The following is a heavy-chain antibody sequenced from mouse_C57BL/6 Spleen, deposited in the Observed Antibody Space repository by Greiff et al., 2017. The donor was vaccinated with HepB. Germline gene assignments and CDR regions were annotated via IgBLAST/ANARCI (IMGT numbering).Heavy chain of an antibody. J-gene: IGHJ2*01. D-gene: IGHD2-5*01. CDR3: AREDYSNYFYYFDY. CDR1: GYTFTSYW. CDR2: IDPSDSET. V-gene: IGHV1-52*01. Sequence: VQLQESGAELVRPGSSVKLSCKASGYTFTSYWMHWVKQRPIQGLEWIGNIDPSDSETHYNQKFKDKATLTVDKSSSTAYMQLSSLTSEDSAVYYCAREDYSNYFYYFDYWGQGTTLTVSS.